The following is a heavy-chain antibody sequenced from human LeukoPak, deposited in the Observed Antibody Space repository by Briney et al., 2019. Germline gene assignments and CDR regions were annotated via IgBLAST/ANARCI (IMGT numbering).Heavy chain of an antibody. V-gene: IGHV1-2*02. CDR1: GYTFTGYY. CDR3: ARADSGYDLELDY. D-gene: IGHD5-12*01. CDR2: INPNSGGT. Sequence: GASVKVSCKASGYTFTGYYMHWVRQAPGQGLEWMGWINPNSGGTNYAQKFQGRVTITRDTSISTAYMELSRLRSDDTAVYYCARADSGYDLELDYWGQGTLVTVSS. J-gene: IGHJ4*02.